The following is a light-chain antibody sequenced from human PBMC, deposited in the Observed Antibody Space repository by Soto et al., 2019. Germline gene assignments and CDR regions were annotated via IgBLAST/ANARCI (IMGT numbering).Light chain of an antibody. Sequence: GSHLHGSPITYTGTSSDVGGYNYVSWYQQHPGKAPKLMIYDVSNRPSGVSNRFSGSKSGNTASLTISGLQAEDEADYYCSSYTSSSTLYVFGTGTKVTVL. CDR2: DVS. V-gene: IGLV2-14*04. CDR3: SSYTSSSTLYV. J-gene: IGLJ1*01. CDR1: SSDVGGYNY.